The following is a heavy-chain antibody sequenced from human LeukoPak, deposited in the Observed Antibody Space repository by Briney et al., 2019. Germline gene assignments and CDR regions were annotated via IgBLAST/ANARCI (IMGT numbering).Heavy chain of an antibody. CDR1: GFTFANYA. D-gene: IGHD3-22*01. V-gene: IGHV3-23*01. CDR3: AKVYYYESTNYCYDS. CDR2: ISGGGTTT. Sequence: GGSLRLSCATSGFTFANYAMGWVRQAPGKGLEWVSAISGGGTTTYSADSVRGRFSISRDNSRNTLYLQMDSLTAEDTARYFCAKVYYYESTNYCYDSWGQGTLVTVSS. J-gene: IGHJ4*02.